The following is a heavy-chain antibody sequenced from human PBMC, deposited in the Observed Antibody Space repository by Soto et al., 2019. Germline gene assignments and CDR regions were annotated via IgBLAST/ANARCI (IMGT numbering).Heavy chain of an antibody. CDR2: IYTSGST. V-gene: IGHV4-61*02. CDR3: ARVVVIVDDAFDI. D-gene: IGHD3-22*01. CDR1: GVSISSGGYY. J-gene: IGHJ3*02. Sequence: SETLSLTCTVSGVSISSGGYYWSWIRQHPGKGLEWIGRIYTSGSTNYNPSLKSRVTMSVDTSKNQFSLKLSSVTAADTAVYYCARVVVIVDDAFDIWGQGTMVTVSS.